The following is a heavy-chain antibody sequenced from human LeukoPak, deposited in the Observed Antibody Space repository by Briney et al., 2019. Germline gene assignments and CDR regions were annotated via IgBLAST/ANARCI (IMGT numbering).Heavy chain of an antibody. V-gene: IGHV3-23*01. CDR2: ISGSGSST. CDR1: GFTFSSYA. D-gene: IGHD1-26*01. CDR3: AKGGKWDVTPFDY. J-gene: IGHJ4*02. Sequence: GGSLRLSCAASGFTFSSYAMSWVRQAPGKGLEWVSGISGSGSSTYYADSVKGRFTISRDNSKNTLYLQVNSLRAEDTAVYYCAKGGKWDVTPFDYWGQGTLVTVSS.